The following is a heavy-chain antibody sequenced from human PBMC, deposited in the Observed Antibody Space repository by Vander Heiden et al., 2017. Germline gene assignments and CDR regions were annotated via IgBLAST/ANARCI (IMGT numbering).Heavy chain of an antibody. CDR2: IYSGGRT. D-gene: IGHD6-19*01. Sequence: EVQLVESGGGLIQPGGSLRLSCAASGFTVSSNYMSWVRQAPGKGLEWVSVIYSGGRTYYADAVKGRFTISRDNSKNTLYLQMKRMRAEETAVYYFATEGSGGRFWYFDLWGRGTMVTVYS. CDR1: GFTVSSNY. J-gene: IGHJ2*01. CDR3: ATEGSGGRFWYFDL. V-gene: IGHV3-53*01.